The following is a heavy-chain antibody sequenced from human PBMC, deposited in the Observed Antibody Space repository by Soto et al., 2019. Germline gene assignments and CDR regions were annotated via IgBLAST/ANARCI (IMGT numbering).Heavy chain of an antibody. CDR1: GVSIISYY. CDR3: VRHPGEYHAFDI. D-gene: IGHD6-6*01. V-gene: IGHV4-59*08. Sequence: PSETLPLTCIVSGVSIISYYWIWIRQPTGKGLEWIGYIYYSGSTKYNPSLKSRVTMSVDTSKNQFSLKLSSVTAADTAVYYCVRHPGEYHAFDIWGQGTMVTVSS. J-gene: IGHJ3*02. CDR2: IYYSGST.